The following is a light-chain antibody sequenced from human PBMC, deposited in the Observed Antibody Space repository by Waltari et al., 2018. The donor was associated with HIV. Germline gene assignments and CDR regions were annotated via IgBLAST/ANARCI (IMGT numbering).Light chain of an antibody. CDR1: ALPNKY. CDR3: QSADSSGTYV. Sequence: SYELTQPPSVSVSPGQTARITCSGDALPNKYAYWYQQRPGRAPLLVIFKDSERPSGIPERFSGSSSGTTVTLTISGVQAEDEADYYCQSADSSGTYVFGTGTKVTVL. V-gene: IGLV3-25*03. CDR2: KDS. J-gene: IGLJ1*01.